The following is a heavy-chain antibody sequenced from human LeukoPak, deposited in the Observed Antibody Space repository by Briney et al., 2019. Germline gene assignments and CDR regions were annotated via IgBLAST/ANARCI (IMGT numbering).Heavy chain of an antibody. CDR2: FDPEDGET. V-gene: IGHV1-24*01. J-gene: IGHJ4*02. CDR1: GYTLTELS. D-gene: IGHD3-16*01. Sequence: ASVKVSCKVSGYTLTELSMHWVRQAPGKGLEWMGGFDPEDGETIYAQKFQGRVTMTEDTSTDAAYMELSSLRSEDTAVYYCATGGVHFTIFDYWGQGTLVTVPS. CDR3: ATGGVHFTIFDY.